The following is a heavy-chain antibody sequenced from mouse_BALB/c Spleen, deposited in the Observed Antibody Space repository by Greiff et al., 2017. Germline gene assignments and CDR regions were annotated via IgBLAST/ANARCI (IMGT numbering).Heavy chain of an antibody. CDR3: TRGVYGNPFAY. J-gene: IGHJ3*01. CDR2: LYPGSGST. D-gene: IGHD2-10*02. Sequence: LQQPGSELVRPGASVKLSCKASGYTFTSYWMHWVKQRHGQGLEWIGNLYPGSGSTNYDEKFKSKGTLTVDTSSSTAYMHLSSLTSEDSAVYYCTRGVYGNPFAYWGQGTLVTVSA. V-gene: IGHV1S22*01. CDR1: GYTFTSYW.